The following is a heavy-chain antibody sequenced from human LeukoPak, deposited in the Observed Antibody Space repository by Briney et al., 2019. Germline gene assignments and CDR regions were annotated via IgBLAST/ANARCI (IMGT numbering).Heavy chain of an antibody. V-gene: IGHV4-34*01. CDR3: ARGRAGTAGSDWFDP. D-gene: IGHD1-7*01. CDR1: GGSFSGSC. CDR2: INRSEST. Sequence: SETLSLTCAVYGGSFSGSCWSWIRQPPGKGLEWIGEINRSESTIYNPSLKSRVTISVDTSKSHFSLKLSSVTAADTAVYYCARGRAGTAGSDWFDPWGQGTLVTVSS. J-gene: IGHJ5*02.